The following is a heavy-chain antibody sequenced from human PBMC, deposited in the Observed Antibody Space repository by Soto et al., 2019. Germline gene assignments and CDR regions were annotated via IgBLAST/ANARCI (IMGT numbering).Heavy chain of an antibody. V-gene: IGHV3-23*01. J-gene: IGHJ4*02. CDR2: ISGSGGST. CDR3: AKSPDHPRLVDY. CDR1: GFTFSSYA. Sequence: GGSLRLSCAASGFTFSSYAMSWVRQAPGKGLEWVSAISGSGGSTYYADSVKGRFTISRDNPKNTLYLQMNSLRAEDTAVYYCAKSPDHPRLVDYWGQGTLVTVSS.